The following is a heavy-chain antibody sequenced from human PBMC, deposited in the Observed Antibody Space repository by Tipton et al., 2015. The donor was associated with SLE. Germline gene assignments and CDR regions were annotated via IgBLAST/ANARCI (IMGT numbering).Heavy chain of an antibody. CDR3: AKDLRGYAIDY. Sequence: SLRLSCAASGFTFSSYAMSWVRPAPGKGPEWVSVIYSGGTTSYADSVKGRFTISRHDSKNTLYLQMNSLRSDDTAIYYCAKDLRGYAIDYWGQGTLVTVSS. J-gene: IGHJ4*02. CDR1: GFTFSSYA. V-gene: IGHV3-23*01. D-gene: IGHD5-12*01. CDR2: IYSGGTT.